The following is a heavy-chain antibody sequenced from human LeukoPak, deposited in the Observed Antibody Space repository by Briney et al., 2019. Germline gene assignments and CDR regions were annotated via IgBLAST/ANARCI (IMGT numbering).Heavy chain of an antibody. CDR2: ISGNSTYI. Sequence: GGSLRLSSAASGFIFSTYNMNWVRQAPGKGLEWVSSISGNSTYIYYADSVKGRFTISRDNAKNSLYLQMTSLRAEDTAVYYCARGAAPLLYFTYWGQGTLVAVSS. CDR1: GFIFSTYN. CDR3: ARGAAPLLYFTY. D-gene: IGHD2-15*01. V-gene: IGHV3-21*06. J-gene: IGHJ4*02.